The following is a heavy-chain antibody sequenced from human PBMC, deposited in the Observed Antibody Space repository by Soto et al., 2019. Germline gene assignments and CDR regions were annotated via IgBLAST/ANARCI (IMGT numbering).Heavy chain of an antibody. J-gene: IGHJ3*02. Sequence: LGESLKISCKGSGYNFSNLWIGWVRQMPGKGLEWMGIIYPGDSDTRYSPSFRGQVNISADKSISTTYLQWSSLKASDTALYYCARSLRRVAAAGDAFDIWGQGTMVTVSS. CDR3: ARSLRRVAAAGDAFDI. V-gene: IGHV5-51*01. D-gene: IGHD6-19*01. CDR1: GYNFSNLW. CDR2: IYPGDSDT.